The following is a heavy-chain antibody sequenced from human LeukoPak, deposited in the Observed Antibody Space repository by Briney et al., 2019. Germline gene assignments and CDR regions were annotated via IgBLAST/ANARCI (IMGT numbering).Heavy chain of an antibody. CDR1: GYTFTSYG. J-gene: IGHJ4*02. Sequence: ASVKVSCKASGYTFTSYGISWVRKAPGQGLEWMGWISAYNGNTNYAQKLQGRATMTTDTSTSTAYMELRSLRSDDTAVYYCAREGAATLEPDYWGQGTLVTVSS. V-gene: IGHV1-18*01. CDR2: ISAYNGNT. CDR3: AREGAATLEPDY. D-gene: IGHD2-15*01.